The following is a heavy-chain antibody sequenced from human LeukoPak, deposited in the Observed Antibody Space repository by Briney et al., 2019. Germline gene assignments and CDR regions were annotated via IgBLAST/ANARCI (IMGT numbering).Heavy chain of an antibody. CDR1: GFTFSSYA. J-gene: IGHJ4*02. V-gene: IGHV3-23*01. D-gene: IGHD3-10*01. CDR3: AKDLKGCGYGSGRGYYFDY. Sequence: GGSLRLSCAASGFTFSSYAMSWVRQAPGKGLEWVSAISGSGGSTYYADSVKGRFTISRDNSKNTLYLQMNSLRAEDTAVYYCAKDLKGCGYGSGRGYYFDYWGQGTLVTVSS. CDR2: ISGSGGST.